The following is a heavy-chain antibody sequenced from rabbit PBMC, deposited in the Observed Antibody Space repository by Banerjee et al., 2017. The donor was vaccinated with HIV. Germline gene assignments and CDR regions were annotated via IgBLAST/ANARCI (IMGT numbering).Heavy chain of an antibody. Sequence: QSLEESGGGLVQPEGSLTLTCTASGISFSSSYYMCWVRQAPGKGLEWIACIYTSGGSTYYASWAKGRFTISKTSSTTVTLQMTSLTAADTATYFCARSTSGYDIGDLWGPGTLVTVS. CDR1: GISFSSSYY. CDR3: ARSTSGYDIGDL. CDR2: IYTSGGST. J-gene: IGHJ4*01. D-gene: IGHD1-1*01. V-gene: IGHV1S40*01.